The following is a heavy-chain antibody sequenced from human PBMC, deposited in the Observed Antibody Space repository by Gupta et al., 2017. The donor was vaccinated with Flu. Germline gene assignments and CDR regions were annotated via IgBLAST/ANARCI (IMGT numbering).Heavy chain of an antibody. V-gene: IGHV4-4*01. D-gene: IGHD3-3*01. CDR1: GASITSIDW. CDR3: ARLSRGPLDYLDDMDG. CDR2: GSRRGGT. J-gene: IGHJ6*02. Sequence: VPLPQLGPGLVKPSWTLSLTCPVSGASITSIDWWRWVRHTPVKGLEWSGEGSRRGGTNYNPSRKGRGTISIDKSKHEFSRRLSAVTAAETAVYCCARLSRGPLDYLDDMDGWGQGTTVTVSS.